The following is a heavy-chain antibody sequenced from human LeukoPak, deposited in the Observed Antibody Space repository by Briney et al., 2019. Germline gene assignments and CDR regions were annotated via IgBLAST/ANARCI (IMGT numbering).Heavy chain of an antibody. CDR3: AKEAYYDSSGYPMPFDY. V-gene: IGHV3-30*18. J-gene: IGHJ4*02. CDR2: ISYDGSNK. CDR1: GFTFSSYG. Sequence: GGSLRLSCAASGFTFSSYGMHWVRQAPGKGLEWVAVISYDGSNKYYADSVKGRFTISRDNSKNTLYLQMNSLRAEDTAVYYCAKEAYYDSSGYPMPFDYWGQGTLVTVSS. D-gene: IGHD3-22*01.